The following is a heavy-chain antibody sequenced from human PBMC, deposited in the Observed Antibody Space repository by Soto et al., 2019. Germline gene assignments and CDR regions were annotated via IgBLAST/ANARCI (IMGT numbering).Heavy chain of an antibody. Sequence: PSETLSLTCTVSGGSVSSGSYYWSWIRQPPGKGLEWIGYIYYSGSTNYNPSLKSRVTISVDTSKNQFSLKLSSVTAADTAVYYPASGGMDVWGQGTTVTVSS. CDR2: IYYSGST. J-gene: IGHJ6*02. CDR3: ASGGMDV. CDR1: GGSVSSGSYY. V-gene: IGHV4-61*01.